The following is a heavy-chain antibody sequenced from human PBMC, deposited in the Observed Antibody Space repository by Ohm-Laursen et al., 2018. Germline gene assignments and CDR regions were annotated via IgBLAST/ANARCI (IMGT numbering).Heavy chain of an antibody. CDR2: ISAYNGNT. CDR1: GYTFTSYG. Sequence: VASVKVSCKASGYTFTSYGISWGGQAPGQGLGWMGWISAYNGNTNYAQKLQGRVTMTTDTSTSTAYMELRSLRSDDTAVYYCARDKSSSVAGYFDYWGQGTLVTVSS. CDR3: ARDKSSSVAGYFDY. V-gene: IGHV1-18*01. D-gene: IGHD6-19*01. J-gene: IGHJ4*02.